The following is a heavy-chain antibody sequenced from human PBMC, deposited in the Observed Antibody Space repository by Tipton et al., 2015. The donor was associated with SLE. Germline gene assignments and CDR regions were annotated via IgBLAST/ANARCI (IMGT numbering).Heavy chain of an antibody. CDR1: GFTFSTYW. J-gene: IGHJ5*02. Sequence: SLRLSCAASGFTFSTYWMSWVRQTPGKGLEWVATIKQDGGEKHHVDSVKGRFTISRDNAKNSLYLQMNSLSAEDTAVYYCARGGPMVRGPWGQGTLVTVSS. CDR3: ARGGPMVRGP. CDR2: IKQDGGEK. V-gene: IGHV3-7*03. D-gene: IGHD2-8*01.